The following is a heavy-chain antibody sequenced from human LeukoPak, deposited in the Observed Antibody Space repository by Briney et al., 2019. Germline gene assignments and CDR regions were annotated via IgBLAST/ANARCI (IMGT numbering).Heavy chain of an antibody. CDR2: IIPIFGTA. D-gene: IGHD6-19*01. V-gene: IGHV1-69*05. CDR1: GGTFSSYA. Sequence: GSSVKVSCKASGGTFSSYAISWVRQAPGQGLEWMGGIIPIFGTANYAQKFQGRVTITRDTSASTAYMELSSLRSEDTAVYYCAREIAVAGSFDYWGQGTLVTVSS. CDR3: AREIAVAGSFDY. J-gene: IGHJ4*02.